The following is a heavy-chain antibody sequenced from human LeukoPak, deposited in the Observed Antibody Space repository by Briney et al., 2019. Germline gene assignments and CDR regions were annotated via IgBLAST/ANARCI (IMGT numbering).Heavy chain of an antibody. CDR3: ARVFGGNSLDY. D-gene: IGHD1-26*01. V-gene: IGHV4-59*12. CDR2: IYYSGST. CDR1: GGSISSYY. Sequence: SETLSLTCTVSGGSISSYYWSWIRQPPGTGLEWIGYIYYSGSTNYNPSLKSRVTISVDTSKNQFSLQLSAVSAADTAIYYCARVFGGNSLDYWGQGTLVAVSS. J-gene: IGHJ4*02.